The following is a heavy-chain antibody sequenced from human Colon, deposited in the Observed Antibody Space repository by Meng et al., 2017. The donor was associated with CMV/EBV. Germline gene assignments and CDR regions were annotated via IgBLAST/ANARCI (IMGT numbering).Heavy chain of an antibody. Sequence: SVKVSCKASGYSFNVYYMHWARLAPGQGLEWMGWINPILGIANYAQKFQGRVTITADKSTSTAYMELSSLRSEDTAVYFCATGGAAQSSTNRNHFDYWGQGTLVTVSS. J-gene: IGHJ4*02. CDR1: GYSFNVYY. D-gene: IGHD1-26*01. V-gene: IGHV1-69*10. CDR3: ATGGAAQSSTNRNHFDY. CDR2: INPILGIA.